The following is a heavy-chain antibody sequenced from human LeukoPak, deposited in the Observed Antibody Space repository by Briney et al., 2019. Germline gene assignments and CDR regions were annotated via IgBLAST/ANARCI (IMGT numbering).Heavy chain of an antibody. D-gene: IGHD4-17*01. CDR3: ARVDYADRGWFDR. CDR2: INPSGGST. Sequence: GPSVKISCKASGYTFTNYYIHWVRQAPGLGLEWMGIINPSGGSTTYGQRFQGQVTITRDKSTSTAYLELSSLKSEDTAVYYCARVDYADRGWFDRWGQGSLVSVCS. J-gene: IGHJ5*02. CDR1: GYTFTNYY. V-gene: IGHV1-46*01.